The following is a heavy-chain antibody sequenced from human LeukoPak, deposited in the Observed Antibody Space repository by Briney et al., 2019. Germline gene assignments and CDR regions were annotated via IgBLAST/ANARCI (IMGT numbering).Heavy chain of an antibody. D-gene: IGHD1-26*01. V-gene: IGHV1-46*01. CDR3: ARDRDPQVGSPFDY. J-gene: IGHJ4*02. CDR2: INPSGGST. CDR1: GYTFTSYY. Sequence: ASVKVSCKASGYTFTSYYMHWVRQAPGPGLDWMGIINPSGGSTSYAQKFQGRVTMTRDMSTSTVYMELSRLRSEDTAVCYCARDRDPQVGSPFDYWGQGTLVTVSS.